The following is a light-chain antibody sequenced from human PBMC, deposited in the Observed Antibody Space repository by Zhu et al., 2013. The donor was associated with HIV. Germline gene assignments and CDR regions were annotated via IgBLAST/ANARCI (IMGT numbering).Light chain of an antibody. V-gene: IGKV3-11*01. CDR1: QTVNSD. CDR3: QQRSNWPPYT. Sequence: EIVMTQSPATLTVSPGERATLSCRASQTVNSDLAWYQQKPGQAPRLLIYATSTRAPGIPARFSGSGSETEFTLTISSLEPEDFAVYYCQQRSNWPPYTFGQGTKLEI. CDR2: ATS. J-gene: IGKJ2*01.